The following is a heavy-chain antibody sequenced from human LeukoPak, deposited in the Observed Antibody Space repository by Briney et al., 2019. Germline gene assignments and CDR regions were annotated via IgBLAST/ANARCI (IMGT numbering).Heavy chain of an antibody. D-gene: IGHD3-22*01. J-gene: IGHJ4*02. CDR1: GFTFRGYS. Sequence: GGSLRLSCAASGFTFRGYSMNWVRQAPGKGLEWVSSISSSNSFIYYADSVKGRSTISRDNANNSLYLQMNSLRADDTAVYYCAREDSSGYYPDYWGQGTLVTVSS. CDR2: ISSSNSFI. V-gene: IGHV3-21*01. CDR3: AREDSSGYYPDY.